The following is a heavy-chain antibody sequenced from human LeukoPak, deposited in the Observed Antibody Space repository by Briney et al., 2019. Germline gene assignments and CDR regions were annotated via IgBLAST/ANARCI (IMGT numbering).Heavy chain of an antibody. V-gene: IGHV3-74*01. CDR3: AREGDDYGDYELSN. Sequence: GSLRLSCAASGFTFSSYWMHWVRQAPGKGLVWVSRINSDGSSTSYADSVKGRFTISRDNAKNTLYLQMNSLRAEDTAVYYCAREGDDYGDYELSNWGQGTLVTVSS. J-gene: IGHJ4*02. D-gene: IGHD4-17*01. CDR2: INSDGSST. CDR1: GFTFSSYW.